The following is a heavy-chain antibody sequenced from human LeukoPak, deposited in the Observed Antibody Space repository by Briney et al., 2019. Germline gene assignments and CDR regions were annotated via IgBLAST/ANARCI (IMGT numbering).Heavy chain of an antibody. D-gene: IGHD2-2*01. Sequence: GALSLSCAASGFTFSSYAMSWVRQAPGKGLEWVSAISGSGGSTYYEDSVKGRFTISRDNSKNTLYLQMNSLRAEDTAVYYCAKGAPIVVVPAAIVPYNWFDPWGQGTLVTVSS. CDR1: GFTFSSYA. CDR2: ISGSGGST. CDR3: AKGAPIVVVPAAIVPYNWFDP. J-gene: IGHJ5*02. V-gene: IGHV3-23*01.